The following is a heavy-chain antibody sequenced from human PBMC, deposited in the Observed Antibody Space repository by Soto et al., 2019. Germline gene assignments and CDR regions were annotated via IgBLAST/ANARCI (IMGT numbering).Heavy chain of an antibody. D-gene: IGHD3-3*01. J-gene: IGHJ5*02. CDR2: IYHSGST. Sequence: QVQLQESGPGLVKPSGTLSLTCAVSGGSISSSNWWSWVRQPPGKGPEWIGEIYHSGSTNYNPSLKSRVTISVDKSKNQFSLKLSSVTAADTAVYYCARTSLEGTGSNWFDPWGQGTLVTVSS. CDR1: GGSISSSNW. CDR3: ARTSLEGTGSNWFDP. V-gene: IGHV4-4*02.